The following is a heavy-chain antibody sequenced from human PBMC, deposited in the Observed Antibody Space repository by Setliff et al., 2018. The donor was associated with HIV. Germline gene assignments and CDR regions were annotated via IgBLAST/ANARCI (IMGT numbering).Heavy chain of an antibody. V-gene: IGHV4-38-2*02. D-gene: IGHD4-17*01. J-gene: IGHJ4*02. CDR3: ARDGPQTYGDYERYYFDY. CDR2: VYHTGTA. Sequence: SETLSLTCVVSGDSIDNKYYWAWIRQPPGRGLEWIGTVYHTGTAYYNSSLKSRVAISIDTSNNRFSLRLSSVTAADTAVYYCARDGPQTYGDYERYYFDYWSQGTLVTVSS. CDR1: GDSIDNKYY.